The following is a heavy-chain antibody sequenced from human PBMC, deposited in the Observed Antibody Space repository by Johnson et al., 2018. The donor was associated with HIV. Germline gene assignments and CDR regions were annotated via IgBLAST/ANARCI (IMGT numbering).Heavy chain of an antibody. CDR3: ARGGEKGAFDI. CDR1: GFTFTDHY. D-gene: IGHD7-27*01. J-gene: IGHJ3*02. V-gene: IGHV3-72*01. CDR2: IRNKANSYTT. Sequence: VLLVESGGGLVLPGGSLRLSCAVSGFTFTDHYMDWVRQAPGKGLEWVGRIRNKANSYTTEYAASVKGRFTILRDDSKNSLYLQMNSLKTEDTAVYYCARGGEKGAFDIWGQGTMVTVSS.